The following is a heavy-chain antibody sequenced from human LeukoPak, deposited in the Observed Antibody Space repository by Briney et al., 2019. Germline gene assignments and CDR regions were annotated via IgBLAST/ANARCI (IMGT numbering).Heavy chain of an antibody. CDR1: GYTSTSYF. J-gene: IGHJ4*02. D-gene: IGHD4-17*01. CDR3: ARDSADYGDYDY. Sequence: ASVKVSCKASGYTSTSYFMHWVRQAPGQGLDWMGIINPSGGSTSYAQKFQGRVTMTRDTSTSTVCMELSSLRSEDTAVYYCARDSADYGDYDYWGQGTLVTVSS. V-gene: IGHV1-46*01. CDR2: INPSGGST.